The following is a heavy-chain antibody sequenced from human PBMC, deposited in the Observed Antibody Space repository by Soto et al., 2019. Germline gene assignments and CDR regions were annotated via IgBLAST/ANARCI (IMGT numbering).Heavy chain of an antibody. Sequence: QVQLVQSGAEVKKPGSSVKVSCKASGGTFSSYAISWVRQAPGQGLEWMGGIIPNSGGTNYAQKFQGRVTMTRDTSISTAYMELSRLRSDDTAVYYSARDSICSSTRCYTPPGGMDVWGQGTTVTVSS. V-gene: IGHV1-2*02. CDR1: GGTFSSYA. CDR2: IIPNSGGT. CDR3: ARDSICSSTRCYTPPGGMDV. D-gene: IGHD2-2*02. J-gene: IGHJ6*02.